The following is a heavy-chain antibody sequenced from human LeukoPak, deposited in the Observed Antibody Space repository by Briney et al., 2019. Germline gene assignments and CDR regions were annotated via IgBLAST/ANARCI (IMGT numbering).Heavy chain of an antibody. CDR1: GFTFSSYE. Sequence: GGSLRPSCAASGFTFSSYEMNWVRQAPGKGLEWVSYISSSGSTIYYADSVKGRFTISRDNAKNSLYLQMNSLRAEDTAVYYCAREEVPYYYDSSPFGYWGQGTLVTVSS. D-gene: IGHD3-22*01. V-gene: IGHV3-48*03. CDR3: AREEVPYYYDSSPFGY. CDR2: ISSSGSTI. J-gene: IGHJ4*02.